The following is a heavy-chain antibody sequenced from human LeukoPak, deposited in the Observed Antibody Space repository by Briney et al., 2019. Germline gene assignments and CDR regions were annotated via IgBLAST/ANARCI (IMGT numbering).Heavy chain of an antibody. CDR3: AKVMVAGTLVGWFDP. CDR2: ISSSGSTI. Sequence: GGSLRLSCAASGFTFSSYEMNWVRQAPGKGLEWVSYISSSGSTIYYADSVKGRFIISRDNAKNSLYLQMNSLRAEDTAVYYCAKVMVAGTLVGWFDPWGQGTLVTVSS. J-gene: IGHJ5*02. CDR1: GFTFSSYE. D-gene: IGHD6-19*01. V-gene: IGHV3-48*03.